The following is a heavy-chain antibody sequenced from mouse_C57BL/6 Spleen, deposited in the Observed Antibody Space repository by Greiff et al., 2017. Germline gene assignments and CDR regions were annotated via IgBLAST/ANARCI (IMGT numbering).Heavy chain of an antibody. CDR1: GFNIKNTY. D-gene: IGHD1-1*01. Sequence: VQLQQSVAELVRPGASVKLSCTASGFNIKNTYMHWVKQRPEQGLEWIGRIDPANGNTKYAPKFQGKATITADTTSNTAYLQLSSLTSEDTASYYCARSKVYYYGSSSWDYWGQGTTLTVSA. V-gene: IGHV14-3*01. J-gene: IGHJ2*01. CDR2: IDPANGNT. CDR3: ARSKVYYYGSSSWDY.